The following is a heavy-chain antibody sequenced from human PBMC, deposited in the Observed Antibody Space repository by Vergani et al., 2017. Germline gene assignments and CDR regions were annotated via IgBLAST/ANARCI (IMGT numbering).Heavy chain of an antibody. CDR1: GYTFSSYG. Sequence: QVQLVESGGGVVQPGGSLRLSCAASGYTFSSYGMHWVRQAPGKGLEWVAFIRYDGSNKYDADSVKGRFTISRDNSKNTRYLQMNSLRAEDTAVYYCAKDLFLFPASSGSPTGDWGQGTLVTVSS. D-gene: IGHD3-22*01. J-gene: IGHJ1*01. CDR3: AKDLFLFPASSGSPTGD. CDR2: IRYDGSNK. V-gene: IGHV3-30*02.